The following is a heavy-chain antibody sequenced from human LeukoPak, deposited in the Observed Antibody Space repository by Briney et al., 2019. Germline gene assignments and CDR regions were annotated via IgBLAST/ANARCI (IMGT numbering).Heavy chain of an antibody. D-gene: IGHD5-24*01. J-gene: IGHJ4*02. Sequence: PGGSLRLSRAASGFAFSSYSMSWVRQAPGAGVEWVSYISSSGYTVYYAASVKGRFTISRDNAKNSLYLQMNSLRAEDTAVYYCAREESWLQLDYWGQGTLVTVSS. CDR3: AREESWLQLDY. CDR1: GFAFSSYS. CDR2: ISSSGYTV. V-gene: IGHV3-48*01.